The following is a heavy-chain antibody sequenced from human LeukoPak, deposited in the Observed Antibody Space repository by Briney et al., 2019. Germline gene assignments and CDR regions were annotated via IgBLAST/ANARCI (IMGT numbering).Heavy chain of an antibody. Sequence: SETLSLTCTVSGYSISTSYYWGWIRQPSGKGLEWIGSIYHSGNTYYNPSLKSRVTISVDTSKNQFSLKLSSVTAADTAVYYCASLPTVVTSYYYYYMDVWGKGTTVTVSS. CDR3: ASLPTVVTSYYYYYMDV. CDR2: IYHSGNT. V-gene: IGHV4-38-2*02. D-gene: IGHD4-23*01. CDR1: GYSISTSYY. J-gene: IGHJ6*03.